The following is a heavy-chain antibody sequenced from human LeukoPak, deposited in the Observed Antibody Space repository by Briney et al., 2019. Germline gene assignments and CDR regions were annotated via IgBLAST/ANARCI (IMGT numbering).Heavy chain of an antibody. Sequence: ASAKVSCKASGYTFTSYGISWVRQAPGQGLEWMGWISAYNGNTNYAQKLQGRVTMTTDTSTSTAYMELRSLRSDDTAVYYCAKQDGDYYYMDVWGKGTTVTVSS. CDR3: AKQDGDYYYMDV. D-gene: IGHD4-17*01. J-gene: IGHJ6*03. CDR2: ISAYNGNT. V-gene: IGHV1-18*01. CDR1: GYTFTSYG.